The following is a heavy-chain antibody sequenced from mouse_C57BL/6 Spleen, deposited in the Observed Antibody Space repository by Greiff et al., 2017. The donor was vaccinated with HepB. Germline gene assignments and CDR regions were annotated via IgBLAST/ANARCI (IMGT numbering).Heavy chain of an antibody. V-gene: IGHV1-55*01. CDR2: IYPGSGST. CDR3: ARWSYDFAY. CDR1: GYTFTSYW. D-gene: IGHD2-3*01. Sequence: QVQLQQPGAELVKPGASVKMSCKASGYTFTSYWITWVKQRPGQGLEWIGDIYPGSGSTNYNEKFKSKATLTVATSSSTAYMQLSSLTSEDSAVYYCARWSYDFAYWGQGTLVTVSA. J-gene: IGHJ3*01.